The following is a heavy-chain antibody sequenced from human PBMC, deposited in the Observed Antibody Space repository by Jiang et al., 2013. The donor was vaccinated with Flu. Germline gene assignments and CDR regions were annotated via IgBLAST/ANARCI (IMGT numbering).Heavy chain of an antibody. J-gene: IGHJ4*02. D-gene: IGHD2-2*01. CDR2: VTTGGT. V-gene: IGHV3-23*01. Sequence: QLLESGGGLVQPGGSLRLSCAASGFTFSSYAMNWVRQAPGKGLEWVSGVTTGGTYYADSVKGRFTISRDNSKNTLYLQMNNLRAEDTAVYYCAKDHCTITNCIAGLDFWGQGTLVTVSS. CDR3: AKDHCTITNCIAGLDF. CDR1: GFTFSSYA.